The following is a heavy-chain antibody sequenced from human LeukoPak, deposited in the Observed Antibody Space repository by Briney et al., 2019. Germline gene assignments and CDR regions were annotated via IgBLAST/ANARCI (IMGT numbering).Heavy chain of an antibody. CDR2: INPNSGGT. D-gene: IGHD2-2*02. V-gene: IGHV1-2*02. CDR3: ARGRYCSSTSCYTDFDY. J-gene: IGHJ4*02. CDR1: GYTFTGYY. Sequence: ASVKVSCKASGYTFTGYYMHWVRQAPGQGLEWMGWINPNSGGTNYAQKFQGRVTMTRDTSISTAYMELSRLRSDDTAVYYCARGRYCSSTSCYTDFDYWGQGTLVTVSS.